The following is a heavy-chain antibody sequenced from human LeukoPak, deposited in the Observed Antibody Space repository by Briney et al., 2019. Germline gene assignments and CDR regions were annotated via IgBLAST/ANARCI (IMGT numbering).Heavy chain of an antibody. CDR2: INPKSRNT. Sequence: ASVKVSCKASGDTFNSYDINWVRQAPGLGLEWMGWINPKSRNTGYAEQFQGRVTITGNASISTAYMELRSLTSNVTAVYYCVRLLGRGILARRWFDPWGQGTLVTVSS. CDR1: GDTFNSYD. CDR3: VRLLGRGILARRWFDP. D-gene: IGHD3-10*01. J-gene: IGHJ5*02. V-gene: IGHV1-8*03.